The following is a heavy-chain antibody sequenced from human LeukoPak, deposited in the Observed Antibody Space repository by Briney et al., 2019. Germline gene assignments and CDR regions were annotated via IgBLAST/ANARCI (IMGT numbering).Heavy chain of an antibody. J-gene: IGHJ3*02. D-gene: IGHD5-12*01. V-gene: IGHV4-61*08. CDR1: GGSISSGGYY. CDR2: IYYSGST. CDR3: ARDLYSGYDWVGFNI. Sequence: SETLSLTCTVSGGSISSGGYYWSWIRQHPGKGLEWVGYIYYSGSTNYNPSLKSRVSISVDTSKNQFSLKLSSVTAADTAVYYCARDLYSGYDWVGFNIWGQGTVVTVSS.